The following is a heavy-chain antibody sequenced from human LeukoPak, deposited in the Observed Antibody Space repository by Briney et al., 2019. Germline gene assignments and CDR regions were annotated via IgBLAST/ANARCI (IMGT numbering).Heavy chain of an antibody. J-gene: IGHJ6*03. D-gene: IGHD3-10*01. V-gene: IGHV1-2*02. Sequence: ASVKVSCTASGDTFNYYYIHWVRQAPGQAIEWRGWIKSESGATKDAQGVKGRVTLTSDTSSNTAYMELIRLTSDDTAVYYCASGGSGGFYYMGVWGRGTTVTVSS. CDR3: ASGGSGGFYYMGV. CDR1: GDTFNYYY. CDR2: IKSESGAT.